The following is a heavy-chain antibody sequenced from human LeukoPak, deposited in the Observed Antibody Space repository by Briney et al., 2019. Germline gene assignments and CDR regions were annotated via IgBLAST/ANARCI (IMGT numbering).Heavy chain of an antibody. D-gene: IGHD3-3*01. CDR3: ADFGVVTNWFDP. CDR2: IDPESGER. CDR1: GYTFTEMS. J-gene: IGHJ5*02. V-gene: IGHV1-24*01. Sequence: GASVKVSCKVSGYTFTEMSIHWVRPTPGKGLEWLGGIDPESGERVYAQNFRGRVTMSEDTSTDTAYMEVSSLRSEDTAIYYCADFGVVTNWFDPWGQGTLVTVSS.